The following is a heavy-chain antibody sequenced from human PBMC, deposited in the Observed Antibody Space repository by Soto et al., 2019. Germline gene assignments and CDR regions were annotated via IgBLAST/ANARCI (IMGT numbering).Heavy chain of an antibody. CDR3: ARGYCRGDCYYYMDV. D-gene: IGHD2-21*01. CDR2: INADNGNT. Sequence: ASVKVSCKASGHTFTNYAMHWVRQAPGQRLEWMGWINADNGNTKFSQDFQGRVTITRDTSARTAYMELSSLRSEDTAVYYCARGYCRGDCYYYMDVWGKGTTVTVSS. J-gene: IGHJ6*03. V-gene: IGHV1-3*01. CDR1: GHTFTNYA.